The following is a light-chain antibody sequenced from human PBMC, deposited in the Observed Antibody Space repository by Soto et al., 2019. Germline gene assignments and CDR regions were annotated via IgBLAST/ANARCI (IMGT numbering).Light chain of an antibody. CDR2: GAS. CDR1: QSVSSSY. V-gene: IGKV3-20*01. J-gene: IGKJ1*01. CDR3: QQYGSSQTT. Sequence: EIVLTQSPGNLSLSPGERATLSCRASQSVSSSYLAWYQQKPGQAPRLLIYGASSRATGIPDRFSGSGSGTDFTLTISRLEPEDFAVYYCQQYGSSQTTFGQGTKVDIK.